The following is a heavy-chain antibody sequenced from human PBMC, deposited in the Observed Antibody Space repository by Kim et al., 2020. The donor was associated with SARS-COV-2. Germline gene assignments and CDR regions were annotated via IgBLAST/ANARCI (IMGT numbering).Heavy chain of an antibody. D-gene: IGHD3-3*01. Sequence: ASVKVSCKASGYTFTSYDVNWVRQATGQGLEWMGWMNPNSGNTGYAQKFQGRVTMTRNTSISTAYMELSSLRSEDTAVYYCAIPPMNDFWSGYYIGGYYYYYGMDVWGQGTTVTVSS. V-gene: IGHV1-8*01. CDR2: MNPNSGNT. J-gene: IGHJ6*02. CDR1: GYTFTSYD. CDR3: AIPPMNDFWSGYYIGGYYYYYGMDV.